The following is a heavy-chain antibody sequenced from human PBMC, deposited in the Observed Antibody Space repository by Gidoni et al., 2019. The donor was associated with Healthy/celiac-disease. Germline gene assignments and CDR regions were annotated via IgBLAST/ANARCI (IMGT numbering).Heavy chain of an antibody. CDR2: ISSSSSYT. D-gene: IGHD5-12*01. J-gene: IGHJ5*02. Sequence: QVQLVESGGGLVKPGGSLRLSCPASGFTFSAYYMSWIRQAPGKGLEWVSYISSSSSYTNYADSVKGRFTISRDNAKNSLYLQMNSLRAEDTAVYYCARESRGYDYRLPWFDPWGQGTLVTVSS. CDR1: GFTFSAYY. CDR3: ARESRGYDYRLPWFDP. V-gene: IGHV3-11*06.